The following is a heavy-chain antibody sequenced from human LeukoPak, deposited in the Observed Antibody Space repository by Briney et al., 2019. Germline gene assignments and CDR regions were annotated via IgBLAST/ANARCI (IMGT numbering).Heavy chain of an antibody. CDR2: IYYSGST. Sequence: SETLSLTCTVSGGSISSGDYYWSWIRQPPGKGLEWIGYIYYSGSTYYNPSLKSRVAISVDTSKNQFSLKLSSVTAADTAVYYCARNRITIFGVGGWFDPWGQGTLVTVSS. V-gene: IGHV4-30-4*08. CDR3: ARNRITIFGVGGWFDP. J-gene: IGHJ5*02. D-gene: IGHD3-3*01. CDR1: GGSISSGDYY.